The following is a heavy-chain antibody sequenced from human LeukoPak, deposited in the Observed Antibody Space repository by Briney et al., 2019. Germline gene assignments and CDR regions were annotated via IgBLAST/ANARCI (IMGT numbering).Heavy chain of an antibody. CDR3: ARDSPAYGDYELFDY. CDR1: GGSISSYY. D-gene: IGHD4-17*01. V-gene: IGHV4-4*07. CDR2: IYTSGST. J-gene: IGHJ4*02. Sequence: KPSETLSLTCTVSGGSISSYYWSWVRQPAGKGLEWIGRIYTSGSTNYNPSLKSRVTMSVDTCKNQFSLKLSSVTAADTAVYYCARDSPAYGDYELFDYWGQGTLVTVSS.